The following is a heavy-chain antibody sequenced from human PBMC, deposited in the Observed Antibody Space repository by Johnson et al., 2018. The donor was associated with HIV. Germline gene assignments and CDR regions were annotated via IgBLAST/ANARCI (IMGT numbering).Heavy chain of an antibody. Sequence: QVQLVESGGGVVQPGRSLRLSCAASGFTFSSYAMHWVRQAPGKGLEWVAVISYDGSNKYYADSVKGRFTISIDNSKNTLYLQMHSLRAEDTAVYYCATPYSPPPPSDSSGYAHAFDIWGQGSMGTVSS. CDR1: GFTFSSYA. J-gene: IGHJ3*02. D-gene: IGHD3-22*01. V-gene: IGHV3-30*04. CDR3: ATPYSPPPPSDSSGYAHAFDI. CDR2: ISYDGSNK.